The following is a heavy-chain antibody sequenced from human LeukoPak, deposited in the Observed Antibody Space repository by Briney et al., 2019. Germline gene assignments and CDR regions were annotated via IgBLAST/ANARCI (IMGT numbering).Heavy chain of an antibody. CDR1: GFSFSSYT. CDR2: ISSSGGST. V-gene: IGHV3-23*01. D-gene: IGHD3-22*01. Sequence: GGSLGLSCAASGFSFSSYTMTWVRQAPGKGLEWVSVISSSGGSTYYADSVKGRFTISRDNSKNTLFLQMNSLRAEDSAVYYCATDREGDPSAYYLVGGQGTLITVSS. CDR3: ATDREGDPSAYYLV. J-gene: IGHJ4*02.